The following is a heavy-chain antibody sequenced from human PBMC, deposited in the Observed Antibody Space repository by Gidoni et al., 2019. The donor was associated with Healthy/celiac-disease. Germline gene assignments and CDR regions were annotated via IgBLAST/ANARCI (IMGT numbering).Heavy chain of an antibody. CDR2: IYTSGST. Sequence: QVQLQASGPGLGTPSETLSLPCTGSGCSISSYDWSWIRQPAGKGLEWIGRIYTSGSTNYHPSLKSRVTMSVDTSKNQFSLKLSSVTAADTAVYYCAREGEAGYGSGLDYFDYWGQGTLVTVSS. CDR1: GCSISSYD. J-gene: IGHJ4*02. CDR3: AREGEAGYGSGLDYFDY. V-gene: IGHV4-4*07. D-gene: IGHD3-10*01.